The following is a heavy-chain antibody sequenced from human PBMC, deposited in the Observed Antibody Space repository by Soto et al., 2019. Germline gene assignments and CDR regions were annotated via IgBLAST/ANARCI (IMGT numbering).Heavy chain of an antibody. CDR2: ISGSGGST. CDR1: GFTFSSYA. D-gene: IGHD1-7*01. CDR3: AKGEYWTYLTSFDY. Sequence: LRLSCAASGFTFSSYAMSWVRQAPGKGLEWVSAISGSGGSTYYADSVKGRFTISRDNSKNTLYLQMNSLRAEDTAVYYCAKGEYWTYLTSFDYWGQGTLVTAPQ. V-gene: IGHV3-23*01. J-gene: IGHJ4*02.